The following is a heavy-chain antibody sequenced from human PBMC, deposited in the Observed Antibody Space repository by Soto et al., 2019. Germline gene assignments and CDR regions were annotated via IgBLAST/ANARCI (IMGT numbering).Heavy chain of an antibody. D-gene: IGHD5-12*01. CDR2: IWYDGSNK. V-gene: IGHV3-33*01. CDR1: GFTFSNYG. CDR3: ARDEKSVPSDDSGYDLFDY. J-gene: IGHJ4*02. Sequence: QVQLVESGGGVVQPGRSLRLSCAASGFTFSNYGMHWVRQAPGKGLEWVAVIWYDGSNKYNADSVKGRFTISRDNSKNTLYLQMNSLRAEDTAVYFCARDEKSVPSDDSGYDLFDYWGQGTLVTVSS.